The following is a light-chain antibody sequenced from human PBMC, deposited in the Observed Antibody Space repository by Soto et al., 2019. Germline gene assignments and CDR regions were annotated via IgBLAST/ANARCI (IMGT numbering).Light chain of an antibody. CDR2: DAS. CDR3: QMSINLPNT. Sequence: EIVLTKSPATLSLSPGERATLSCRASQSVSSYLAWYHQKPGQAPRLLIYDASNRATGIPARFSGRGSGTDFTLTISSLVPEYSAVYYCQMSINLPNTIGSLTKMDI. CDR1: QSVSSY. V-gene: IGKV3-11*01. J-gene: IGKJ3*01.